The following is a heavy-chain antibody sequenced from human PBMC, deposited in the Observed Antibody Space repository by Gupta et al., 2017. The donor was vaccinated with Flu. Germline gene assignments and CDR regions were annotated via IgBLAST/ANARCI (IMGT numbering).Heavy chain of an antibody. D-gene: IGHD2-15*01. CDR1: STNA. J-gene: IGHJ6*02. Sequence: STNAMTWVRQSPGKGLEWVSIITNSVDRTYYADSVRGRCTISRDNSKTTLYLQMISLRAEDTAVDFCARRDIVVVVAGWDVWGQGTTGTVSS. V-gene: IGHV3-23*01. CDR3: ARRDIVVVVAGWDV. CDR2: ITNSVDRT.